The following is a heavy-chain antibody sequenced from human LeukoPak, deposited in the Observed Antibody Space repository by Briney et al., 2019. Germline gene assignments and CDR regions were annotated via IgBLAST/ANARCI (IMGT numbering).Heavy chain of an antibody. Sequence: PSETLSLTCTVSGGSIISSSYYWGWIRQPPGKGLEWIGSIYYSGSTYYNPSLKSRVTISVDTSKNQFSLKLNSVTAADTAVYYCARYCSSTSCYSVDYWGQGTLVTVSS. CDR2: IYYSGST. V-gene: IGHV4-39*07. J-gene: IGHJ4*02. CDR1: GGSIISSSYY. CDR3: ARYCSSTSCYSVDY. D-gene: IGHD2-2*01.